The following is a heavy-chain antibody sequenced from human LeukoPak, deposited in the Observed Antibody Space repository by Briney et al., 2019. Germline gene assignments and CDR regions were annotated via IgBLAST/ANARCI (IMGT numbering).Heavy chain of an antibody. CDR3: ARDEGPLDY. CDR1: GFTFRSYS. V-gene: IGHV3-48*02. Sequence: GGSLRLSCAASGFTFRSYSMSWVRQAPGKGLEWVSYISSSSGTIYYADSVKGRFTISRDNARNSLDLQMNSLRDEDTAVYYCARDEGPLDYWGQGTLVTVSS. CDR2: ISSSSGTI. J-gene: IGHJ4*02.